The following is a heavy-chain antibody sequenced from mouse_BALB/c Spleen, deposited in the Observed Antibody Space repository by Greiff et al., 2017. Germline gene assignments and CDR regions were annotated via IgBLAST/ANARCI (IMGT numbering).Heavy chain of an antibody. V-gene: IGHV5-17*02. Sequence: EVMLVESGGGLVQPGGSRKLSCAASGFTFSSFGMHWVRQAPEKGLEWVAYISSGSSTIYYADTVKGRFTISRDNPKNTLFLQMTSLRSEDTAMYFCARSLYGNYSFAYWGQGTLVTVSA. CDR3: ARSLYGNYSFAY. J-gene: IGHJ3*01. D-gene: IGHD2-10*02. CDR1: GFTFSSFG. CDR2: ISSGSSTI.